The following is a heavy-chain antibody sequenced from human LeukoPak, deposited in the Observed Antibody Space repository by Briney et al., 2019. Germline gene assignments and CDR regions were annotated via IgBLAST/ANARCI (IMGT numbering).Heavy chain of an antibody. CDR1: GYTFSDYY. V-gene: IGHV1-2*02. D-gene: IGHD3-16*01. CDR2: INPSGGGT. CDR3: VGGIEPPNYFDY. J-gene: IGHJ4*02. Sequence: ASVKVSCKASGYTFSDYYVHWVRQAPGQGLEWVAWINPSGGGTNYAQNLQGRVTVTSDTSISTVYMEVRSLRSDDTAVYYCVGGIEPPNYFDYGGQGPRVPVPS.